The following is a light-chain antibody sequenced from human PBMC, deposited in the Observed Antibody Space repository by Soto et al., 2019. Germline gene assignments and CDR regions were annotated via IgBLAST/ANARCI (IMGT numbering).Light chain of an antibody. CDR3: QQYENLPLT. J-gene: IGKJ4*01. Sequence: DIQKARCPSIRSASRGDRVYITLGASKSISSYVNWDKKKSGKAPKIRIDEASDLETGGPSRGSGSGSGTDVNRPFSSLQTEAMATEYCQQYENLPLTFGGGTKVDIK. CDR2: EAS. CDR1: KSISSY. V-gene: IGKV1-33*01.